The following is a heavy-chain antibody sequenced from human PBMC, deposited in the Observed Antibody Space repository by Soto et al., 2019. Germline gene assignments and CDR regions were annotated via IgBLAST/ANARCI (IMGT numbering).Heavy chain of an antibody. Sequence: QVQLVESGGGVVQPGRSLRLSCAASGFTFSSYAVHWVRQTPGKGLEWVAVISYDGSNKYYADSVKGRFTISRDNSKNTLYLQMNSLRAEDTAVYYCAREIERLLGCWGQGTLVTVSS. CDR3: AREIERLLGC. J-gene: IGHJ4*02. D-gene: IGHD3-3*01. V-gene: IGHV3-30*04. CDR2: ISYDGSNK. CDR1: GFTFSSYA.